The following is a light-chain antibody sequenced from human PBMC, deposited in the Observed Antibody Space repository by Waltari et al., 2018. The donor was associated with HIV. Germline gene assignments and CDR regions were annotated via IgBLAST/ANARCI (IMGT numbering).Light chain of an antibody. Sequence: SYVLTQPPSVSVAPGQTARVTCGGNNIGSKSVHWYQVKPGQAPVLVVYDDSDRPSGSPERFSGSNSGNTATLTISRVEAGDEADYYCQVWDTGGDHPEWVFGGGTKLTVL. J-gene: IGLJ3*02. V-gene: IGLV3-21*02. CDR3: QVWDTGGDHPEWV. CDR1: NIGSKS. CDR2: DDS.